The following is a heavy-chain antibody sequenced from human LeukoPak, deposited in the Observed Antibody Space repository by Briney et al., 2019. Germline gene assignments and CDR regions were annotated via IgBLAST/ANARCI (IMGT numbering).Heavy chain of an antibody. CDR2: IYYSGST. Sequence: SETLSLTCTVSGDSTSSSSYYWGWIRQPPGKGLEWIAYIYYSGSTNYNPSLKSRVTISEDTSKNQFSLKLRSVTAADTAIYYCARHYNLGAFDIWGQGTMVTVSS. J-gene: IGHJ3*02. V-gene: IGHV4-61*05. CDR3: ARHYNLGAFDI. D-gene: IGHD3-10*01. CDR1: GDSTSSSSYY.